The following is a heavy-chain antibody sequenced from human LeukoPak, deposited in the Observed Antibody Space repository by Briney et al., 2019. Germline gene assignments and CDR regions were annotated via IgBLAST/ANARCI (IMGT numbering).Heavy chain of an antibody. D-gene: IGHD1-26*01. CDR3: ASGSNSGSYPSYFDY. CDR2: IYSGGST. J-gene: IGHJ4*02. CDR1: GFTVSSNY. Sequence: GGSLRLSCAASGFTVSSNYMSWVRQAPGKGLEWVSVIYSGGSTYYADSVKGRFTISRDNSKNTLYLQMNSLRAEDTAVYYCASGSNSGSYPSYFDYWGQGTLVTVSS. V-gene: IGHV3-53*01.